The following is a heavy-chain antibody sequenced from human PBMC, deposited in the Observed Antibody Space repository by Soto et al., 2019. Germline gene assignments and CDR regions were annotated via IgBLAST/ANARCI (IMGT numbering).Heavy chain of an antibody. D-gene: IGHD3-3*01. J-gene: IGHJ3*02. Sequence: GGSLRLSCAASGFTFSSYAMSWVRQAPGKGLEWVSAISGSGGSTYYADSVKGRFTISRDNSKNTLYLQMNSLRAEDTAVYYCAKKSGMYYDFWSAPPDAFDIWGQGTMVTVSS. CDR2: ISGSGGST. CDR1: GFTFSSYA. CDR3: AKKSGMYYDFWSAPPDAFDI. V-gene: IGHV3-23*01.